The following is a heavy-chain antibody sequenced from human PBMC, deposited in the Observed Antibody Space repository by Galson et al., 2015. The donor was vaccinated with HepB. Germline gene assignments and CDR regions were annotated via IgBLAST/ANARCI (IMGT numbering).Heavy chain of an antibody. CDR3: ASSGDFDYYAMDV. V-gene: IGHV3-30*03. D-gene: IGHD4-17*01. J-gene: IGHJ6*02. CDR2: IPHDGSDK. Sequence: SLRLSCAASGFTFSSYGMHWVRQAPGKGLEWVAVIPHDGSDKYYADSVKGRFTISRDNSKNTLYLQMNSLRADDTAVYYCASSGDFDYYAMDVWGQGTTVTVSS. CDR1: GFTFSSYG.